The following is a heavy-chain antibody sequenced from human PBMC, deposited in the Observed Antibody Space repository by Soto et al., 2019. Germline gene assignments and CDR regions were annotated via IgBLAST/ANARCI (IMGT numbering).Heavy chain of an antibody. CDR2: INPNSGNI. J-gene: IGHJ4*02. CDR3: ARGRASGSYYPLDY. V-gene: IGHV1-8*01. Sequence: ASVKVSCKASVSTFTSYDINWVRQATGHGLEWMGWINPNSGNIGYAQKFQGRVTMTRDTAIRTAYMEVSRLRPDDTAVYYCARGRASGSYYPLDYWGQGTLVTVSS. CDR1: VSTFTSYD. D-gene: IGHD3-10*01.